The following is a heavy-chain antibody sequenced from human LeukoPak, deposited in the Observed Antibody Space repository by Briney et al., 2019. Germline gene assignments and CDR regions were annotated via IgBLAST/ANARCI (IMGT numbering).Heavy chain of an antibody. CDR2: ISAYNGNT. Sequence: GASVKVSCKASGYTFTSYGISLVRQAPGQGLEWMGWISAYNGNTNYAQKLQGRVTMTTDTSTSTAYMELRSLRSDDTAVYYCARDFHRSISYYYDSSGYFGYWGQGTLVTVSS. CDR3: ARDFHRSISYYYDSSGYFGY. D-gene: IGHD3-22*01. V-gene: IGHV1-18*01. J-gene: IGHJ4*02. CDR1: GYTFTSYG.